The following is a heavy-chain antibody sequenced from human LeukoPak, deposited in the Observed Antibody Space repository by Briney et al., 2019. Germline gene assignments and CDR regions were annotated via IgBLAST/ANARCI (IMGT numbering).Heavy chain of an antibody. Sequence: SVKVSCKASGGTFSSYAISWVRQAPGQGLEWMGRIIPILGIANYAQKFQGRVTITADKSTSTDYMELSSLRSEDTAVYYCARDSYYYGSGSTPYYYGMDVWGQGTTVTVSS. CDR3: ARDSYYYGSGSTPYYYGMDV. D-gene: IGHD3-10*01. V-gene: IGHV1-69*04. J-gene: IGHJ6*02. CDR1: GGTFSSYA. CDR2: IIPILGIA.